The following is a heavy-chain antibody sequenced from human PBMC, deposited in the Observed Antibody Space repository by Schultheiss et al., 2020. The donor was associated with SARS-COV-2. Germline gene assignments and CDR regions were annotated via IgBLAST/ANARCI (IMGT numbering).Heavy chain of an antibody. D-gene: IGHD6-19*01. CDR1: GYTFTGYY. J-gene: IGHJ4*02. V-gene: IGHV1-2*02. CDR2: INPNSGGT. CDR3: ARGLYSSGWYGGYYFDY. Sequence: ASVKVSCKASGYTFTGYYMHWVRQAPGQGLEWMGWINPNSGGTNYAQKFQGRVTMTRNTSISTAYMELSSLRSEDTAVYYCARGLYSSGWYGGYYFDYWGQGTLVTVSS.